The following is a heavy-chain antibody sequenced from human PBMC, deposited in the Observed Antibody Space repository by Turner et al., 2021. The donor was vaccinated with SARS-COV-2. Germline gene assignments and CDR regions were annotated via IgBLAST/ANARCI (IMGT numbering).Heavy chain of an antibody. Sequence: QVQLQESGPGLLRPSETLSLTCTVPGGSISSKSWSWIRQSPGRGLEWIGYFYKIGNTDYNPTLRGRVTMAVATSKNQLALNLISVTAADTAVYYCARHQGSASGYDHGMNVWGQGTAVIVSS. D-gene: IGHD1-26*01. CDR2: FYKIGNT. CDR3: ARHQGSASGYDHGMNV. J-gene: IGHJ6*02. V-gene: IGHV4-59*08. CDR1: GGSISSKS.